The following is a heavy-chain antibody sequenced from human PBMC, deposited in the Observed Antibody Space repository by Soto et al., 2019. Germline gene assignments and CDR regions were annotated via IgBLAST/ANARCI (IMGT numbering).Heavy chain of an antibody. CDR2: ISGSGGST. J-gene: IGHJ6*02. CDR3: ARDDQNNIVAGNNRPDYYYYGMDV. Sequence: PGGSLRLSCAASGFTFSSYAMSWVRQAPGKGLEWVSAISGSGGSTYYADSVKGRFTISRDNSKNTLYLQMNSLRAEDTAVYYCARDDQNNIVAGNNRPDYYYYGMDVWGQGTTVTVSS. CDR1: GFTFSSYA. V-gene: IGHV3-23*01. D-gene: IGHD2-15*01.